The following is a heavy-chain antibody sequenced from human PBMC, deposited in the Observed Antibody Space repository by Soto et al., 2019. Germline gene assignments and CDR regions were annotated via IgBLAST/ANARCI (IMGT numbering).Heavy chain of an antibody. CDR3: GKEGPYDHGDYRVYYYGVDV. V-gene: IGHV4-34*01. CDR2: INHSGST. J-gene: IGHJ6*02. Sequence: SETLSLTCAVYGGSFSGYYWSWIRQPPGKGLEWIGEINHSGSTNYNPSLKSRVTISVDTSKNQFSLKRSSVTAADTAIYYCGKEGPYDHGDYRVYYYGVDVWGRGTTVTVSS. D-gene: IGHD4-17*01. CDR1: GGSFSGYY.